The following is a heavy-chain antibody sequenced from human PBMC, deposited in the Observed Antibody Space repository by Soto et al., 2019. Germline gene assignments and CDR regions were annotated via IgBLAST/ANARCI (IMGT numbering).Heavy chain of an antibody. CDR1: GGSFSGYY. CDR3: ARVHTPGYYYYYYMDV. CDR2: INHSGST. Sequence: SETLSLTCAVYGGSFSGYYWSWIRQPPGKGLEWIGEINHSGSTNYNPSLKSRGTISVDTSKNQFSLKLSSVTAADTAVYYCARVHTPGYYYYYYMDVWGKGTTVTVSS. J-gene: IGHJ6*03. D-gene: IGHD2-15*01. V-gene: IGHV4-34*01.